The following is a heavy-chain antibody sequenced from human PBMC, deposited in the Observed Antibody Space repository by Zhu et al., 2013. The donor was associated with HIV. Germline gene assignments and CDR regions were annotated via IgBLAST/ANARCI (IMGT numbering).Heavy chain of an antibody. CDR2: IVVGSGNT. J-gene: IGHJ4*02. CDR3: ARVSRPIAAAGLFDY. D-gene: IGHD6-13*01. Sequence: QLVQSGPEVKKPGTSVKVSCKASGFTFTSSAVQWVRQARGQRLEWIGWIVVGSGNTNYAQKFQERVTITRDMSTSTAYMELSRLRSDDTAVYYCARVSRPIAAAGLFDYWGQGTLVTVSS. V-gene: IGHV1-58*01. CDR1: GFTFTSSA.